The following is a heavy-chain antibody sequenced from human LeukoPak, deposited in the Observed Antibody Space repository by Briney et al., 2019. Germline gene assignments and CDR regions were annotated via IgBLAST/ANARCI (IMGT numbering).Heavy chain of an antibody. V-gene: IGHV1-8*01. CDR3: ARGRTDPLFMWFGELLQNWFDP. D-gene: IGHD3-10*01. CDR2: MNPNSGNT. CDR1: GYTFTSYD. Sequence: GASVTVSCKASGYTFTSYDINWVRQATGQGLEWMGWMNPNSGNTGYAQKFQGRVTMTRNTSISTAYMELSSLRSEDTAVYYCARGRTDPLFMWFGELLQNWFDPWGQGTLVTVSS. J-gene: IGHJ5*02.